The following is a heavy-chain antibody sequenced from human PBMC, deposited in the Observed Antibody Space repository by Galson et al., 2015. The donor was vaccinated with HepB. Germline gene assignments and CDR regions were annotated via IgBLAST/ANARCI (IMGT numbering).Heavy chain of an antibody. Sequence: SVKVSCKASGYTFTAHYMHWVRQAPGQGLEWMGIINPSGGSTSYAQKFQGRITMTRDTSTSTVYMELSSLRSEDTAVYYCARSPNYDFWSGKPLSYYFDYWGQGTLVTVSS. CDR2: INPSGGST. V-gene: IGHV1-46*01. J-gene: IGHJ4*02. CDR3: ARSPNYDFWSGKPLSYYFDY. CDR1: GYTFTAHY. D-gene: IGHD3-3*01.